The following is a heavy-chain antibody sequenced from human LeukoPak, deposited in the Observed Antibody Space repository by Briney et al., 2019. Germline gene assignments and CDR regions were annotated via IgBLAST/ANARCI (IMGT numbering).Heavy chain of an antibody. J-gene: IGHJ6*03. CDR3: ARVAFLDIAVVPAAITWGKYYYYMDV. V-gene: IGHV4-39*07. Sequence: SETLSLTCTVSGGSISSSSYYWGWIRQPPGKGLEWFGSIYYSGSTYYNPSLKSRVTISVDTSKNQFSLKLSSVTAADTAVYYCARVAFLDIAVVPAAITWGKYYYYMDVWGKGTTVTVSS. CDR1: GGSISSSSYY. CDR2: IYYSGST. D-gene: IGHD2-2*01.